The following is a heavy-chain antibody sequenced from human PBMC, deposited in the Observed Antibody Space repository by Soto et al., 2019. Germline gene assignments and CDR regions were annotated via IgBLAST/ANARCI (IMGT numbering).Heavy chain of an antibody. V-gene: IGHV4-39*02. D-gene: IGHD2-15*01. CDR2: IYYSGST. CDR3: ATPPIRYCSRVSCADYYYYRMAV. J-gene: IGHJ6*02. CDR1: GGSISSSSYY. Sequence: QLQLQESGPGLVKPSETLSLTCTVSGGSISSSSYYWGWIRQPPGKGLEWIGSIYYSGSTYYNPSHKSRVPISLHTPTHHFSLKLSSVTAAHTAVYYCATPPIRYCSRVSCADYYYYRMAVWGQGTTVTLSS.